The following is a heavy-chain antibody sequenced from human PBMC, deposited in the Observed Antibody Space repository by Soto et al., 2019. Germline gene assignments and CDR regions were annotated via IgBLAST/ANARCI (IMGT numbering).Heavy chain of an antibody. J-gene: IGHJ4*02. CDR1: GFTFSNYG. V-gene: IGHV3-30*18. CDR3: AKEGPITNWYFDY. CDR2: ISYDGNVA. D-gene: IGHD1-1*01. Sequence: QVQLVESGGGVVQPGRSLRLSCAASGFTFSNYGMHWVRQAPGKGLEWVIVISYDGNVAYYADSVKGRFTISRDNSKKTLYLQMNRLRTEDPDMYYCAKEGPITNWYFDYWGQGTLVTVSS.